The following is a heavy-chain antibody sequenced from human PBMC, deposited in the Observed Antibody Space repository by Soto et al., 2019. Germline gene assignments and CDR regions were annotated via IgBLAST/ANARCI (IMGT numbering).Heavy chain of an antibody. J-gene: IGHJ6*02. V-gene: IGHV1-46*01. CDR2: INPSGGST. D-gene: IGHD3-9*01. CDR3: AREKCQDFYDILTGYLGPYYYYGMDV. Sequence: GASVKVSCKASGYTFTSYYMHWVRQAPGQGLEWMGIINPSGGSTSYAQKFQGRVTMTRDTSTSTVYMELSSLRSEDTAVYYCAREKCQDFYDILTGYLGPYYYYGMDVWGQGTTVTVSS. CDR1: GYTFTSYY.